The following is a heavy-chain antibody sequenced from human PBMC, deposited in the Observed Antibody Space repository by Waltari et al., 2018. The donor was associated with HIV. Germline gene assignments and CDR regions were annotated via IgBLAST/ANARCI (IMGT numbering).Heavy chain of an antibody. CDR1: GFRVSSYS. CDR2: IKEDGSEK. Sequence: EVQLVVSGGGSVQPGGSLRIACAASGFRVSSYSMSWVRQAPGEGLEWVAFIKEDGSEKTYVDSVKGRFTISRDNAKNSLFLQMNNLRAEDTAVYYCGRGGLRDYWGQGTLVTVSS. CDR3: GRGGLRDY. D-gene: IGHD3-16*01. V-gene: IGHV3-7*01. J-gene: IGHJ4*02.